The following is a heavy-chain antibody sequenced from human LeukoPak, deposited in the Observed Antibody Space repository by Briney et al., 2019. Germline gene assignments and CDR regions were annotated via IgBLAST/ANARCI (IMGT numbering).Heavy chain of an antibody. J-gene: IGHJ1*01. Sequence: ASVKVSCKASGYTFKTFGITWVRQAPGQGLEWMGWISTYNGNTNYEQKFQGRVTVTADTSANTAYMEMGSLRSDDTAVYYCATGFLQWLRILEHWGQGTLVTVSS. CDR1: GYTFKTFG. CDR2: ISTYNGNT. D-gene: IGHD3-3*01. CDR3: ATGFLQWLRILEH. V-gene: IGHV1-18*01.